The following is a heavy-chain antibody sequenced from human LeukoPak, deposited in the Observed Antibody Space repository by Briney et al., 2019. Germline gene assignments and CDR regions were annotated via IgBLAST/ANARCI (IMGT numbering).Heavy chain of an antibody. V-gene: IGHV4-34*01. CDR3: ARQGCSGGSCYAYFDY. CDR1: GGSFSGYY. J-gene: IGHJ4*02. D-gene: IGHD2-15*01. CDR2: INHSGST. Sequence: PSETLSLTCAVYGGSFSGYYWSWIRQPPGKGLEWIGEINHSGSTNYNPSLKSRVTISVDTSKNQFSLKLSSVTAADTAVYYCARQGCSGGSCYAYFDYWGQGTLVTVSS.